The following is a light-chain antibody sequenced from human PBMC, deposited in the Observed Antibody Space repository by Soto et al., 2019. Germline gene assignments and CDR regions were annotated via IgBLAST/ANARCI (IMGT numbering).Light chain of an antibody. Sequence: DIQMTQSPSTLSASVGDRVTITCRASQSINSWLAWYQQKPGKAPKLLIYKASTLESGVPSRFSGSGSGTEFTLTISSLQPDDFATYYCQQYNNWYTFCQGTKLEIK. CDR2: KAS. CDR3: QQYNNWYT. CDR1: QSINSW. V-gene: IGKV1-5*03. J-gene: IGKJ2*01.